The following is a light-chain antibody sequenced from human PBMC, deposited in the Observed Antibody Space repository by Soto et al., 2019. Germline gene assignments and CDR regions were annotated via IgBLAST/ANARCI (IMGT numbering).Light chain of an antibody. Sequence: DIQMTQSPSSLSASIGERFTITCRPSQSISTYLHWYQQKPGEAPKLLISGASSLRSGVPSRFSGSGSGTEFTLTISTLQREDFATYYCQQSYSTLYTFGQGTRLEIK. CDR1: QSISTY. J-gene: IGKJ5*01. CDR2: GAS. CDR3: QQSYSTLYT. V-gene: IGKV1-39*01.